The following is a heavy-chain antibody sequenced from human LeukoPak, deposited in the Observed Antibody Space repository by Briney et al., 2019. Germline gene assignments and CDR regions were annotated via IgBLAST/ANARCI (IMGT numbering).Heavy chain of an antibody. V-gene: IGHV3-7*01. Sequence: GGSLRLSCVASGFSFSENWMSWVRQAPGKGPEWVANIRPDGNVAFHVDFVKGRFSISRDNAKNTLYLQMNGLRVEDTALYYCARDDHWGWDKWGRGTLVTVSS. CDR1: GFSFSENW. CDR3: ARDDHWGWDK. CDR2: IRPDGNVA. D-gene: IGHD7-27*01. J-gene: IGHJ4*02.